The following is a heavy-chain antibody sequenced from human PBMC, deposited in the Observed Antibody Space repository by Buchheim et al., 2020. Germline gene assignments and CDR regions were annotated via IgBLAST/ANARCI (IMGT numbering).Heavy chain of an antibody. Sequence: EEQLLESGGGLVQPGGSLRLSCAASGFTFSSYAMSWVRQAPGKGLEWVSAISGSGGSTYYADSVKGRFTISRDNSKNTLYLQMNSLRAEDTAVYYCAKDLSGWIQLWLGKNYFDYWGQGTL. D-gene: IGHD5-18*01. V-gene: IGHV3-23*01. CDR3: AKDLSGWIQLWLGKNYFDY. CDR1: GFTFSSYA. J-gene: IGHJ4*02. CDR2: ISGSGGST.